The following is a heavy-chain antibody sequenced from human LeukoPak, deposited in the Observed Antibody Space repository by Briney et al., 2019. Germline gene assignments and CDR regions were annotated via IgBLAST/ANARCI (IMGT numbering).Heavy chain of an antibody. Sequence: SETLSLTCTVSGASINSHTYYWSWIRQPPGKGLEWIGHIYYSGSTYYNASLQSRVSISADTSQNQFSLRLRSVTTADRAVYSCARMLRGVILRPKCYAYHMAVWGAGTTVTVSS. J-gene: IGHJ6*03. CDR1: GASINSHTYY. CDR2: IYYSGST. D-gene: IGHD3-10*01. CDR3: ARMLRGVILRPKCYAYHMAV. V-gene: IGHV4-39*01.